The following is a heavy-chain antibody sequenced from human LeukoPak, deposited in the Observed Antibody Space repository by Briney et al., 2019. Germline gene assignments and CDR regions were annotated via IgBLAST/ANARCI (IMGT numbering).Heavy chain of an antibody. CDR1: GGSFSGYY. V-gene: IGHV4-59*10. CDR2: ISTSGST. D-gene: IGHD2-2*02. J-gene: IGHJ3*02. CDR3: ARVGAGCSSTSCYSFEARVDAFDI. Sequence: SETLSLTCAVYGGSFSGYYWSWIRQPAGKGLEWIGRISTSGSTNYNPSLKSRVTISVDTSKNQFSLKLSSVTAADTAVYYCARVGAGCSSTSCYSFEARVDAFDIWGQGTMVTVSS.